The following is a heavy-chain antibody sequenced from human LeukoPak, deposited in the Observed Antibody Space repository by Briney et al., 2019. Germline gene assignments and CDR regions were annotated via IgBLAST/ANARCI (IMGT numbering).Heavy chain of an antibody. V-gene: IGHV7-4-1*02. D-gene: IGHD3-10*01. Sequence: GASVKVSCKASGYTFTSYAMNWVRQAPGQGLEWMGWINTNTGNPTYAQGFTGRFVFSLDTSVSTAYLQISSLKAEDTAVYYCASTYGSGSYSADHAFDIWGQGTMVTVSS. CDR3: ASTYGSGSYSADHAFDI. CDR2: INTNTGNP. J-gene: IGHJ3*02. CDR1: GYTFTSYA.